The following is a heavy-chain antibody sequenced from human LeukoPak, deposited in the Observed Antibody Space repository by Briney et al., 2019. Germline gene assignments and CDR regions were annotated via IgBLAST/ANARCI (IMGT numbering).Heavy chain of an antibody. CDR2: ISSSGSTI. CDR1: GFTFSDYY. J-gene: IGHJ4*02. Sequence: AGGSLRLSCAASGFTFSDYYMSWIRQAPGKGLEWVSYISSSGSTIYYADSVKGRFTISRDNAKNSLYLQMNSLRAEDTAVYYCARDLTYYYDSSGVFDYWGQGTLVTVSS. D-gene: IGHD3-22*01. V-gene: IGHV3-11*04. CDR3: ARDLTYYYDSSGVFDY.